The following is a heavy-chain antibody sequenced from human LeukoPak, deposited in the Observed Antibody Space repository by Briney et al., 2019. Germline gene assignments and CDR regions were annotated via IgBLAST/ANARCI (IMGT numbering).Heavy chain of an antibody. V-gene: IGHV3-23*01. J-gene: IGHJ5*02. CDR2: ISGSGDST. Sequence: GGSLRLSCAASGFTFNSYAMSWVRQAPGKGLEWVSAISGSGDSTYYADSVKGRFTISRDNSKNTLYLQMNSLRAEDTAVYYCAKEIDYGDANWFDPWGQGTLVTVSS. CDR1: GFTFNSYA. D-gene: IGHD4-17*01. CDR3: AKEIDYGDANWFDP.